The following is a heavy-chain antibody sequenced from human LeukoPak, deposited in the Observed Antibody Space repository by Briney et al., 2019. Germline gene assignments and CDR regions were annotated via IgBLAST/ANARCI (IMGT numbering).Heavy chain of an antibody. CDR3: AKERSGFSYGYDAFDI. CDR1: GLIFSSYG. D-gene: IGHD5-18*01. V-gene: IGHV3-30*18. J-gene: IGHJ3*02. Sequence: PGGSLRLSCEASGLIFSSYGMHWVRQAPGKGLEWVAMTSYDGSNKKYVDSVKGQFTMSRENSKSTVSLQMYSLRPEDTAVYYCAKERSGFSYGYDAFDIWGQGTMVTVSS. CDR2: TSYDGSNK.